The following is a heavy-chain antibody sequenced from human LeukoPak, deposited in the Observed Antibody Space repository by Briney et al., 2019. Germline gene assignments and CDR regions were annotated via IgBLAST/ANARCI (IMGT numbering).Heavy chain of an antibody. CDR3: ARYLTYYYYYGMDV. D-gene: IGHD4/OR15-4a*01. CDR1: GFTISSNY. V-gene: IGHV3-66*02. Sequence: PGGSLRLSCAASGFTISSNYMSWVRQAPGKGLEWDSVIYSGGSTYYADSVKGRFTISRDNSKNTLYLQMNSLRAEDTAVYYCARYLTYYYYYGMDVWGQGTTVTVSS. CDR2: IYSGGST. J-gene: IGHJ6*02.